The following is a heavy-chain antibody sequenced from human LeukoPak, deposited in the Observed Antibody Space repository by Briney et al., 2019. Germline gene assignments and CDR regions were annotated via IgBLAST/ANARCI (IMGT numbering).Heavy chain of an antibody. Sequence: GASVKVSCKASGYTFTSYGISWVRRAPGQGLEWMGWISAYNGNTNYAQKLQGRVTMTTDTSTSTAYMELRSLRSDDTAVYYCARVIAVAERFWFDPWGQGTLVTVSS. CDR3: ARVIAVAERFWFDP. CDR2: ISAYNGNT. J-gene: IGHJ5*02. D-gene: IGHD6-19*01. V-gene: IGHV1-18*01. CDR1: GYTFTSYG.